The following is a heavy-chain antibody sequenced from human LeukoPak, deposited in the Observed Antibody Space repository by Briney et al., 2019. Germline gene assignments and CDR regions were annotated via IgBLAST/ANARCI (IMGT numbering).Heavy chain of an antibody. CDR2: ISGSGGST. J-gene: IGHJ4*02. Sequence: GGSLRLSCAASGFMFSTYAMSWVRQAPGKGLEWVSAISGSGGSTSYADSVKGRFTISRDNSKNTLYLQMNTLRAEDTAVYYCAKAGIRYFDWLLNDYWGQGTLVTVSS. CDR1: GFMFSTYA. CDR3: AKAGIRYFDWLLNDY. V-gene: IGHV3-23*01. D-gene: IGHD3-9*01.